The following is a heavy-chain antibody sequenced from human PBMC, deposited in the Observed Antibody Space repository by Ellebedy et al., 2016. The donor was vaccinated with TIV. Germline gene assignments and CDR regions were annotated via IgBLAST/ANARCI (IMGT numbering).Heavy chain of an antibody. CDR3: ARPTVQAPMESGYFQH. Sequence: GESLKISCQCSGYSFTTYWIRWARQMPRKGLECIGLIFPDDSDPRYSPSFQGQVTISADKSISTAYLQWSSLKASNTAMYYCARPTVQAPMESGYFQHWGQGTLVTVSS. J-gene: IGHJ1*01. V-gene: IGHV5-51*01. CDR1: GYSFTTYW. CDR2: IFPDDSDP. D-gene: IGHD2-2*01.